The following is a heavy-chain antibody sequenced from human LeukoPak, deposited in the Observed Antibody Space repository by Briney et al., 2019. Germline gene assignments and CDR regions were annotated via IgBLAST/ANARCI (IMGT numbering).Heavy chain of an antibody. CDR1: GFTFSSYS. Sequence: PGGSLRLSCAASGFTFSSYSMNWVRQAPGKGLEWVSSISSSSSYIYYADSVKGRFTISRDNAKNSLYLQVNSLRAEDTAVYYCARVIYGGNVYFDYWGQGTLVTVSS. CDR3: ARVIYGGNVYFDY. J-gene: IGHJ4*02. V-gene: IGHV3-21*01. CDR2: ISSSSSYI. D-gene: IGHD4-23*01.